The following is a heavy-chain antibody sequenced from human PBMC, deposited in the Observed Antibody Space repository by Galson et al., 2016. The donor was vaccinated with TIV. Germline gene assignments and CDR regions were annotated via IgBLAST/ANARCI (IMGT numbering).Heavy chain of an antibody. V-gene: IGHV3-30*18. CDR2: ISSDGRNE. D-gene: IGHD6-13*01. CDR1: GFTFSLYG. Sequence: SLRLSCAASGFTFSLYGMHWVRQAPGKGLEWVAAISSDGRNEYYGDSVKGRFTVSRDNSKNTVSLQMNSLRAEDTAVYYCANASLAAAGHEGAFDFWGQGTLVTVSS. CDR3: ANASLAAAGHEGAFDF. J-gene: IGHJ4*02.